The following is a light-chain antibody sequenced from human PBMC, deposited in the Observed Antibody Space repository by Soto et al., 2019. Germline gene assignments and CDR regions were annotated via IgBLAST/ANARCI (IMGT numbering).Light chain of an antibody. V-gene: IGKV3-11*01. Sequence: EIVLTQSPATLSLSPGDRATLSCRASQSVGSYLGWYQQRPGQAPRLLIYDASNRATGIPARFSGSGSGTDFTLSISRRQPEDFAFFYCQQRSDWPSTFGGGTKEEIK. CDR3: QQRSDWPST. CDR2: DAS. CDR1: QSVGSY. J-gene: IGKJ4*01.